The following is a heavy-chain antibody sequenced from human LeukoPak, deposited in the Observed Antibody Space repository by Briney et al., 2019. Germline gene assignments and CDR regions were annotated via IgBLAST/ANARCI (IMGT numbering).Heavy chain of an antibody. CDR1: GFTFSNYW. CDR2: IKTDGSEK. CDR3: ARGSTVTTPFDY. J-gene: IGHJ4*02. V-gene: IGHV3-7*02. Sequence: QPGGSLTLSCAASGFTFSNYWMSWVRQAPGKGLEWVANIKTDGSEKYYVDSVKGRFTISRDNAKNSLYLQMNSLRAEDTAVYYCARGSTVTTPFDYWGQGTLVTVSS. D-gene: IGHD4-17*01.